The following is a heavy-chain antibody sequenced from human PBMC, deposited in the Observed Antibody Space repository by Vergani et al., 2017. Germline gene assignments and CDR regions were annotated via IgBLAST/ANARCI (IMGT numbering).Heavy chain of an antibody. CDR2: IYTSGST. J-gene: IGHJ6*02. Sequence: QVQLQESGPGLVKPSQTLSLTCTVSGGSISSGSYYWSWIRQPAGKGLEWIGRIYTSGSTNYNPSLKSRVTISVDTSKNQFSLKLSSVTAADTAVYYCAIDALHYYGMDVWGQGTTVTVSS. CDR3: AIDALHYYGMDV. V-gene: IGHV4-61*02. CDR1: GGSISSGSYY.